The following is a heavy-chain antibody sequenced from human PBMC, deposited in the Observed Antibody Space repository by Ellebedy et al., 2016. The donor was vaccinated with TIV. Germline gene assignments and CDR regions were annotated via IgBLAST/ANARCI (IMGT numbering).Heavy chain of an antibody. Sequence: GESLKISXAASGFTFSSYSMNWVRQAPGKGLEWVSYISSSSSTIYYADSVKGRFTISRDNAKNSLYLQMNSLRAEDTAVYYCARDVFYCSGGSCYHDYWGQGTLVTVSS. D-gene: IGHD2-15*01. CDR3: ARDVFYCSGGSCYHDY. CDR1: GFTFSSYS. V-gene: IGHV3-48*04. J-gene: IGHJ4*02. CDR2: ISSSSSTI.